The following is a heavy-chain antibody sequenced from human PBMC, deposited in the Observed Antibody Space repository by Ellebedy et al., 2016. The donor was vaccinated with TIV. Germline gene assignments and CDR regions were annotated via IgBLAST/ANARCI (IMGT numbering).Heavy chain of an antibody. Sequence: GESLKISXQGSGFSFTTSWIGWVRQMPGKGLEWMGIIYPGDSDTRYSPSFQGQVTISADKSISTAFLQWSSLKASDTAMYYCARRLAYYDTSGDVDYWGQGTLVTVSS. CDR3: ARRLAYYDTSGDVDY. D-gene: IGHD3-22*01. J-gene: IGHJ4*02. CDR1: GFSFTTSW. V-gene: IGHV5-51*01. CDR2: IYPGDSDT.